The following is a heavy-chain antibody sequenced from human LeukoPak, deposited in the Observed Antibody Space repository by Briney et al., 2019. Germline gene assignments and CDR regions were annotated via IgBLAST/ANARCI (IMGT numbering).Heavy chain of an antibody. V-gene: IGHV3-30*18. CDR1: GFTFSSFG. Sequence: PGRSLRLSCAASGFTFSSFGMHWVRQAPGKGLEWVTAISYDGSNEYYVDSVKGRFTVSRDNSKTTVYLQMSDLRGEDTAVYYCTKAKGQSWLFSHYWGRGTLVTVSS. D-gene: IGHD3-22*01. CDR2: ISYDGSNE. CDR3: TKAKGQSWLFSHY. J-gene: IGHJ4*02.